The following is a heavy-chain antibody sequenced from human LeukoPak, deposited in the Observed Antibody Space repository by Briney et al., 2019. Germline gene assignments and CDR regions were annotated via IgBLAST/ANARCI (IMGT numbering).Heavy chain of an antibody. V-gene: IGHV3-9*01. CDR1: GFTFDDYA. J-gene: IGHJ4*02. D-gene: IGHD6-25*01. CDR3: GKDVKFNRLNYFDY. CDR2: ISWNSGSI. Sequence: SLRLSCAASGFTFDDYAMHWVRQAPGKGLEWVSGISWNSGSIGYADSVKGRFTISRDNAKNSLYLQMKSLRAEGTALYYCGKDVKFNRLNYFDYWGQGTLVTVSS.